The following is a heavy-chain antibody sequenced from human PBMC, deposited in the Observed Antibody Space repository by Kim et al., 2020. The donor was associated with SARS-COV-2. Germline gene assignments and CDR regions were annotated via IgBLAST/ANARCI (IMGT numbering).Heavy chain of an antibody. CDR2: ISWNSGSI. CDR3: AKEGWWELPRGYGMDV. CDR1: GFTFDDYA. V-gene: IGHV3-9*01. D-gene: IGHD1-26*01. Sequence: GGSLRLSCAASGFTFDDYAMHWVRQAPGKGLEWVSGISWNSGSIGYADSVKVRFTITRDNAKNSLYLQMKRVRAEDTALYYCAKEGWWELPRGYGMDVWGHRATVTVSS. J-gene: IGHJ6*02.